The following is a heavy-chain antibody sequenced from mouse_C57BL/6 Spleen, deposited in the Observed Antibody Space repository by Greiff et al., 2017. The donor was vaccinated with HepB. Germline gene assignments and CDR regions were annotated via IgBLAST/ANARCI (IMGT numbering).Heavy chain of an antibody. D-gene: IGHD2-14*01. V-gene: IGHV1-50*01. CDR2: IDPSDSYT. CDR3: ERGGGTYYFDY. CDR1: GYTFTSYW. J-gene: IGHJ2*01. Sequence: QIQLQQPGAELVKPGASVKLSCKASGYTFTSYWMQWVKQRPGQGLEWIGEIDPSDSYTNYNQKFKGKATLTVDTSSSTAYMQLSSLTSEDSAVYYCERGGGTYYFDYWGQGTTLTVSS.